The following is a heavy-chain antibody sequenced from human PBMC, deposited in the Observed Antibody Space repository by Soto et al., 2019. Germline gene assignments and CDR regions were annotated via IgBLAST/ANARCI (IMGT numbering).Heavy chain of an antibody. CDR3: ARDLRGAFDY. CDR1: GFTFSNYA. Sequence: PGGSLRLSCVASGFTFSNYAMSWVRQAPGKGLEWITSVRGGGDLTYYADSVKGRFTISRHNSQNTINLQMHGLRAEDSALYYCARDLRGAFDYWGQGTVVTVSS. D-gene: IGHD1-26*01. J-gene: IGHJ4*02. V-gene: IGHV3-23*01. CDR2: VRGGGDLT.